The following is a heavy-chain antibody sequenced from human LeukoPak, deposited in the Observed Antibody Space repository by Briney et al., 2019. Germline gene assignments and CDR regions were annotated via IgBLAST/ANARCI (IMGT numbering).Heavy chain of an antibody. CDR3: ARLATYYYDSSGYYRSYYYYMDV. D-gene: IGHD3-22*01. CDR1: GYTLTEIF. J-gene: IGHJ6*03. Sequence: ASVKVSCKVSGYTLTEIFMHWVRQAPGQGLEWMGWINPNSGGTNYAQKFQGRVTMTRDTSISTAYMELSSLRSEDTAVYYCARLATYYYDSSGYYRSYYYYMDVWGKGTTVTVSS. CDR2: INPNSGGT. V-gene: IGHV1-2*02.